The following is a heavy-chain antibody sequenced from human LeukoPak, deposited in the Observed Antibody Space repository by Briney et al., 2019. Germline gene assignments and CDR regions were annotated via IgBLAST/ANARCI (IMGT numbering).Heavy chain of an antibody. D-gene: IGHD3-10*01. CDR2: INHSGST. Sequence: SETLSLTCIVSGGSISSYYWSWIRQPPGKGLEWIGEINHSGSTNYNPSLKSRVTISVDTSKNQFSLKLSSVTAADTAVYYCARLKRLWFGDPTGYYYYMDVWGKGTTVTISS. CDR1: GGSISSYY. V-gene: IGHV4-34*01. J-gene: IGHJ6*03. CDR3: ARLKRLWFGDPTGYYYYMDV.